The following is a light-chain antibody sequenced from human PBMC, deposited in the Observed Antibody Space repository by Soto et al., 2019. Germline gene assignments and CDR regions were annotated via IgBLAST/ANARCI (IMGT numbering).Light chain of an antibody. Sequence: QSAPTQPPSASGSPGQSATISCTGTSSDVGGYNYVSWYQQYPGKAPKLMIYEVSKRPSGVPDRFSGSKSGNTASLTVSGLPAEDEADYYCSSYAGSSTWVFGGGTKVTVL. J-gene: IGLJ3*02. CDR1: SSDVGGYNY. V-gene: IGLV2-8*01. CDR3: SSYAGSSTWV. CDR2: EVS.